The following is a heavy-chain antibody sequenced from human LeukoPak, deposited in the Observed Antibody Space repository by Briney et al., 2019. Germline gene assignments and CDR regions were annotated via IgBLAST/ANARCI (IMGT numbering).Heavy chain of an antibody. Sequence: GGSLRLSCAASGFSFSSYGMSWVRQAPGKGLQWVSVISSNGGSTYYEDSVKGRFTISRDNSKNTLYLQINSLRAEDTAVYYCAKGVVPAAKTYNWFDPWGQGTLVTVSS. V-gene: IGHV3-23*01. CDR2: ISSNGGST. J-gene: IGHJ5*02. D-gene: IGHD2-2*01. CDR3: AKGVVPAAKTYNWFDP. CDR1: GFSFSSYG.